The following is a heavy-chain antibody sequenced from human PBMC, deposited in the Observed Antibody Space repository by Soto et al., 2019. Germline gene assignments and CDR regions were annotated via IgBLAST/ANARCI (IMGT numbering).Heavy chain of an antibody. Sequence: GGSLRLSCAASGFTFSSYAMHWVRQAPGKGLEWVAVISYDGSNKYYADSVKGRFTISRDNSKNTLYLQMNSLRAEDTALYYWAREGMSWDTAMVTMVTNDAFDIWGQGTMVTVSS. CDR2: ISYDGSNK. J-gene: IGHJ3*02. CDR1: GFTFSSYA. CDR3: AREGMSWDTAMVTMVTNDAFDI. D-gene: IGHD5-18*01. V-gene: IGHV3-30-3*01.